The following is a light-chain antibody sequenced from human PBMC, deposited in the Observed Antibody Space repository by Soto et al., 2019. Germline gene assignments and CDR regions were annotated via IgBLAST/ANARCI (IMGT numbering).Light chain of an antibody. V-gene: IGKV1-39*01. CDR3: QQCFSNHILT. Sequence: DIQMTQSPSSLSASVGDRVTITCRASQSISTFLNWYQQKPGKAPKLLIYGASNLESGVPSTFSGSGSGTDFTLTISSLQPEDFATYYCQQCFSNHILTLGGGTKVEIK. CDR2: GAS. CDR1: QSISTF. J-gene: IGKJ4*01.